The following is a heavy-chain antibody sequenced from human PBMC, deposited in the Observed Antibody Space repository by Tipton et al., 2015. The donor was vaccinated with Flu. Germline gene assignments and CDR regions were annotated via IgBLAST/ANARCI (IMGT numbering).Heavy chain of an antibody. CDR1: GDSVGSGTHF. D-gene: IGHD3-22*01. Sequence: TLSLTCTASGDSVGSGTHFWSWIRQPQGRGLEWIGCIQSSGNIDPNPSFTGRITISLDTSKDQVSLRLSSVTAADTAVYFCARAGDGYGYYSSHNAWGQGTLVTVSS. CDR2: IQSSGNI. J-gene: IGHJ5*02. CDR3: ARAGDGYGYYSSHNA. V-gene: IGHV4-61*01.